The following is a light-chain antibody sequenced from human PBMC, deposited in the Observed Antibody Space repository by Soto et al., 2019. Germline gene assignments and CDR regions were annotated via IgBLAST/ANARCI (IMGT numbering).Light chain of an antibody. CDR2: GAS. Sequence: EIVLTQSPGTLSLSPGERATLSCRASQSVSSSFLGWYQQKPGQAPRLLIYGASSRATGIPDRFSGSGSGTDFTLIISRLEPEYFAVYYCQQYGSSPWTFGHGTKVEIK. CDR1: QSVSSSF. V-gene: IGKV3-20*01. CDR3: QQYGSSPWT. J-gene: IGKJ1*01.